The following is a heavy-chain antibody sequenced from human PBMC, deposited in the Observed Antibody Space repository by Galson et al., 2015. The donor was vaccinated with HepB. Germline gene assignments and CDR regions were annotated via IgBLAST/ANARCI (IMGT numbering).Heavy chain of an antibody. D-gene: IGHD1-1*01. J-gene: IGHJ3*02. CDR1: GYIFTNYG. V-gene: IGHV1-18*01. Sequence: SVKVSCKASGYIFTNYGVSWVRQAPGQGLEWMGWISGYNDDTNYGQRLQGRLTMTTDTSASTAYMELRSLRSDDTAVYYCARNTSDNNGFDIWGQGTMVTISS. CDR3: ARNTSDNNGFDI. CDR2: ISGYNDDT.